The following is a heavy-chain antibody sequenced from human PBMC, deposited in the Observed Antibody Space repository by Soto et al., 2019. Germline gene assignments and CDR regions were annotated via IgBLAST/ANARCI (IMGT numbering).Heavy chain of an antibody. V-gene: IGHV1-69*08. D-gene: IGHD3-16*01. J-gene: IGHJ6*02. CDR2: IIPILGET. Sequence: QVQLVQSGAEVKKPGSSVRVSCQASGTIFSSYTISWVRQAPGQGLEWMGRIIPILGETNSAQKFQGRVTLTADKSTNTAYMELNSLRLEDTAVYYCARGLGGRMDDWGQGTTVTVSS. CDR3: ARGLGGRMDD. CDR1: GTIFSSYT.